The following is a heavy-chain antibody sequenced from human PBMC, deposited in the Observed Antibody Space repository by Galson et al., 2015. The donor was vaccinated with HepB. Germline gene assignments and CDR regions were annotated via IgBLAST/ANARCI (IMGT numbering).Heavy chain of an antibody. CDR3: ARMDVRLLHALGGFDI. V-gene: IGHV6-1*01. D-gene: IGHD3-22*01. Sequence: CAISGDSVSSNSAVWNWIRQPPSRGLEWLGRTYYRSKWYNDYAVSVKSRITINPDTSKNQLSLQLNSVTPEDTAVYYCARMDVRLLHALGGFDIWGQGTMVTVSS. J-gene: IGHJ3*02. CDR1: GDSVSSNSAV. CDR2: TYYRSKWYN.